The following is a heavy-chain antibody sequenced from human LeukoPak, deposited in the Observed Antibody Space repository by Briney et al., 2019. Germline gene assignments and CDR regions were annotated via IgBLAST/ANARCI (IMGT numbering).Heavy chain of an antibody. Sequence: SVKVSCKASGGTFSSYAISWVRQAPGQGLEWMGGIIPIFGTANYAQKFQGRVTITTDESTSTAYMELSSLRSEDTAVYYCAGDSPGIAAAGTFMTNWGQGTLVTVSS. V-gene: IGHV1-69*05. CDR3: AGDSPGIAAAGTFMTN. CDR2: IIPIFGTA. J-gene: IGHJ4*02. D-gene: IGHD6-13*01. CDR1: GGTFSSYA.